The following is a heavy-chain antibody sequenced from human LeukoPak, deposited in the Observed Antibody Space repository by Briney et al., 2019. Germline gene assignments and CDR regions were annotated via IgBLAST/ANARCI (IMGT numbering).Heavy chain of an antibody. Sequence: GGSLRLSCAASGFTFDDYAMHWVRQAPGKGLEWVSGISWNSGSIGYADSVKGRFTISRDNAKNSLYLQMNSLRAEDTALYYCAKSATVTTGYYYGMDVWGQGTTVTVSS. CDR3: AKSATVTTGYYYGMDV. CDR2: ISWNSGSI. J-gene: IGHJ6*02. CDR1: GFTFDDYA. D-gene: IGHD4-17*01. V-gene: IGHV3-9*01.